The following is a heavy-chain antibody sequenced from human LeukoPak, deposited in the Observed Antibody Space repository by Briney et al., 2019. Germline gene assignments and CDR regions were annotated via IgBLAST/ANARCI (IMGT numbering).Heavy chain of an antibody. CDR1: GFTFSSYA. D-gene: IGHD2-2*01. CDR2: ISYDGSNK. CDR3: ARSYCSSRCPNDY. J-gene: IGHJ4*02. V-gene: IGHV3-30-3*01. Sequence: GGSLRLSCAASGFTFSSYAMHWVRQAPGKGLEWVAVISYDGSNKYYADSVKGRFTISRDNSENTLYLQMNSLRAEDTAVYYCARSYCSSRCPNDYWGQGTLVTVSS.